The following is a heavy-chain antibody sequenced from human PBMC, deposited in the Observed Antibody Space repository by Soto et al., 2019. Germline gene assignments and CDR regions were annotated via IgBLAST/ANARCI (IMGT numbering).Heavy chain of an antibody. Sequence: QVQLVASGGGVVQPGRYLRLSCAASGFTFSSSGLHWVRQAPGQGLEWVAVISYDGRDKYYADSVKGRITISRDNSNNTPYRQMDSRRGEEPAVYYCAKGVVVATNYFQHWGQGSMVTVSA. D-gene: IGHD2-15*01. CDR1: GFTFSSSG. V-gene: IGHV3-30*18. J-gene: IGHJ1*01. CDR2: ISYDGRDK. CDR3: AKGVVVATNYFQH.